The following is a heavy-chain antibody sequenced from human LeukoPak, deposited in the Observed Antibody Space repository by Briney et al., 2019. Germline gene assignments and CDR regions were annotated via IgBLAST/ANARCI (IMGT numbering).Heavy chain of an antibody. CDR2: IYYSGST. CDR1: GGSISSYY. D-gene: IGHD3-22*01. J-gene: IGHJ3*02. CDR3: ARGGWDSSGYYDAFDI. Sequence: SETLSLTCTVSGGSISSYYWSWIRQPPGKGLEWIGYIYYSGSTNYNPSLKSRVTISVDTSKNQFSLKLSSVTAADTAVYYCARGGWDSSGYYDAFDIWGQGTMVTVSS. V-gene: IGHV4-59*01.